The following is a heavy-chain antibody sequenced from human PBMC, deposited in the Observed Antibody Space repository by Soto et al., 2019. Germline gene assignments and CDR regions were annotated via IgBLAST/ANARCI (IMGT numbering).Heavy chain of an antibody. D-gene: IGHD1-20*01. J-gene: IGHJ4*02. Sequence: PGGSLRLSCAASGFTFSSYWMSWVRQAPGKGLEWVANIKQDGSEKYYVDSVKGRFTISRDNAKNSLXXQXNXLRAEDTAVYYCARGPLRRYYFDYWGQGTLVTVSS. CDR1: GFTFSSYW. V-gene: IGHV3-7*03. CDR2: IKQDGSEK. CDR3: ARGPLRRYYFDY.